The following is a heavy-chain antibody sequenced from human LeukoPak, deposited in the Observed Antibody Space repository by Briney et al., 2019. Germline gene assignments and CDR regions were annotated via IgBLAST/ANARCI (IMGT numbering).Heavy chain of an antibody. J-gene: IGHJ4*02. CDR2: IRYDGSNK. CDR3: AKDSPYPYYYDSSGYLAYFDY. Sequence: PGGSLRLSCAASGFTFSSYSMNWVRQAPGKGLEWVAFIRYDGSNKYYADSVKGRFTISRDNSKNTLYLQMNSLRAEDTAVYYCAKDSPYPYYYDSSGYLAYFDYWGQGTLVTVSS. CDR1: GFTFSSYS. V-gene: IGHV3-30*02. D-gene: IGHD3-22*01.